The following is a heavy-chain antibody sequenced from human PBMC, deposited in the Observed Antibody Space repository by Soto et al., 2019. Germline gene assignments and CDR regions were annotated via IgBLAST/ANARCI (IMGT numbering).Heavy chain of an antibody. CDR3: ARHDFGNTSPGD. CDR2: IYYTGKT. D-gene: IGHD3-3*01. CDR1: SGSISSSSFY. J-gene: IGHJ4*02. V-gene: IGHV4-39*01. Sequence: QLQLQESGPGLVKPSETLSLTCTVSSGSISSSSFYWGWSRQPPGKGLEWIGSIYYTGKTYYNPSLKSRVTISIETSENQFSLNLSSVTAADTAVYYCARHDFGNTSPGDWGQGTLVTVSS.